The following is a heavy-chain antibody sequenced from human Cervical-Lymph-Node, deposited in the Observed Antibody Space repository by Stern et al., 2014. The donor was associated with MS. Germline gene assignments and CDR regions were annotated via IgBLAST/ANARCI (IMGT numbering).Heavy chain of an antibody. V-gene: IGHV3-33*01. Sequence: QVQLVESGGGVVQPGRSLRLSCAASGFTFSSYGMHWVRQAPGKGLEWVAVIWYDGSNKYYADSVKGRFTISRDNSKNTLYLQMNSLRAEDTAVYYCAREKVKRGTTAYYFDYWGQGTLVTVSS. CDR2: IWYDGSNK. CDR3: AREKVKRGTTAYYFDY. D-gene: IGHD4-17*01. CDR1: GFTFSSYG. J-gene: IGHJ4*02.